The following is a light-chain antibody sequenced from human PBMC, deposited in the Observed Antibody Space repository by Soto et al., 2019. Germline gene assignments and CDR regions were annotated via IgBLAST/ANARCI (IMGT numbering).Light chain of an antibody. CDR2: DVS. J-gene: IGLJ1*01. CDR1: SSDVGGYNY. Sequence: QSVLTQPASVSGSPGQSITISCTGTSSDVGGYNYVSWYQQHPGKAPKLMIYDVSNRPSGVSNRFSGSKSGNSASLTISGLQAEDEADYYCSSYTSSSTKVFGTETKLTVL. CDR3: SSYTSSSTKV. V-gene: IGLV2-14*01.